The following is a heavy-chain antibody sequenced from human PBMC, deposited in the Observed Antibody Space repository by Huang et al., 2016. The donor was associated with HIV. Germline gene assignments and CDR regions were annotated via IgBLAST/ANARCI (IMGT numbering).Heavy chain of an antibody. J-gene: IGHJ4*02. CDR3: ATVDYYDTSGPQRGYFDN. CDR1: GGSFRNFA. Sequence: QVQLVQSGAEVKKPGASVKVSCKASGGSFRNFAIGCVRPAPGQGLGWMGRIIPTLGTANYSQKFQGRFTIIADESTSTAYMELSSLRSEDTAVYYCATVDYYDTSGPQRGYFDNWGQGTLVTVSS. D-gene: IGHD3-22*01. V-gene: IGHV1-69*01. CDR2: IIPTLGTA.